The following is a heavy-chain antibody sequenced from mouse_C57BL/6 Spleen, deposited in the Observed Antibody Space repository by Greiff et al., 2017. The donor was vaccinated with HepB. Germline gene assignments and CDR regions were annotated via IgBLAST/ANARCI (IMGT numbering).Heavy chain of an antibody. CDR3: AGDYDYDGGSWFAY. CDR2: IYPGDGDT. CDR1: GYAFSSSW. Sequence: QVQLKQSGPELVKPGASVKISCKASGYAFSSSWMNWVKQRPGKGLEWIGRIYPGDGDTNYNGKFKGKATLTADKSSSTAYMQLSSLTSEDSAVYFCAGDYDYDGGSWFAYWGQGTLVTVSA. D-gene: IGHD2-4*01. V-gene: IGHV1-82*01. J-gene: IGHJ3*01.